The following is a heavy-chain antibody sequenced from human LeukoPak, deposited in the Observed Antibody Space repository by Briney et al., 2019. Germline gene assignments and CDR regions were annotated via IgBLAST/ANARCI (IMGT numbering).Heavy chain of an antibody. V-gene: IGHV1-69*13. Sequence: SVKVSCKASGGTFSSYAISWVRQAPGQGLEWMGGTIPIFGTANYAQKFQGRVTITADESTSTAYMELSSLRSEDTAVYYCARGAITMVRGGDYYYYMDVWGKGTTVTISS. J-gene: IGHJ6*03. CDR1: GGTFSSYA. D-gene: IGHD3-10*01. CDR2: TIPIFGTA. CDR3: ARGAITMVRGGDYYYYMDV.